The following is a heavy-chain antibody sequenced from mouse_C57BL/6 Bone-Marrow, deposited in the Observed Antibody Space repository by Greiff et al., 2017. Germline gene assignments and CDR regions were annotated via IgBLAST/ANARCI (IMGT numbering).Heavy chain of an antibody. CDR1: GYTFTSSG. D-gene: IGHD1-1*01. J-gene: IGHJ3*01. V-gene: IGHV1-81*01. CDR3: AREGDYYGPAWFAD. Sequence: QVQLQPSGAELARPGASVKLSCKASGYTFTSSGISWVKQRTGQGLEWIGEIYPRSGNTYYNEKFTGTATLTADKSSTTAYMALRSRISEDSAVYFVAREGDYYGPAWFADWGQGTLVTVSA. CDR2: IYPRSGNT.